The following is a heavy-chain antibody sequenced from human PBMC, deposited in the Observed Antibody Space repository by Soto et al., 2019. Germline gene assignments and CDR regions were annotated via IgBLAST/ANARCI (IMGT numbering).Heavy chain of an antibody. V-gene: IGHV1-69*02. Sequence: QVQLVQSGAEVKKPGSSVKVSCKASGGTFSSYTISWVRQAPGQGLEWMGRIIPILGIANYAQKFQGRVTITADKSTSTAYMEVSSLRSEDTAVYYCARGGARGYSYGSDYWGQGTLVTVSS. CDR1: GGTFSSYT. CDR3: ARGGARGYSYGSDY. CDR2: IIPILGIA. J-gene: IGHJ4*02. D-gene: IGHD5-18*01.